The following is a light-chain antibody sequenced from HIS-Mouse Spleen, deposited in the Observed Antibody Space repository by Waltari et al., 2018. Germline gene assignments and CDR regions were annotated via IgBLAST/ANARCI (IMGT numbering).Light chain of an antibody. CDR3: QQYYSTPYT. Sequence: IVMTQSPDSLAVSLGERATINCKSSQSVVYSTNNKNYLAWYQQKPGQPPKLLIYWASTRESGVPDRFSGSGSGTDFTLTISSLQAEDVAVYYCQQYYSTPYTFGQGTKLEIK. V-gene: IGKV4-1*01. CDR2: WAS. J-gene: IGKJ2*01. CDR1: QSVVYSTNNKNY.